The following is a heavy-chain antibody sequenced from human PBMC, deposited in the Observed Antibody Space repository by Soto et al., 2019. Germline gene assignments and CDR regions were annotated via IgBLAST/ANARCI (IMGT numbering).Heavy chain of an antibody. CDR2: INSDGSSA. V-gene: IGHV3-74*01. CDR1: GFTFRSHW. J-gene: IGHJ5*02. D-gene: IGHD2-2*01. CDR3: ARGACNGSSCYVFDP. Sequence: VQLVESGGGLVQPGGSLRLSCVASGFTFRSHWMHWVRQSPGKGLVWVSQINSDGSSANYADAVKGRFTFSRDNAKKTLYLQMNSLRAEDTAVYYCARGACNGSSCYVFDPGGAGTLVTVSS.